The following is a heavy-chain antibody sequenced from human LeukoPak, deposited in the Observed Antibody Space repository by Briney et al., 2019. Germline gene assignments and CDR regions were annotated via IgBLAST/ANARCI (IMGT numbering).Heavy chain of an antibody. CDR1: GGSISSGAYS. D-gene: IGHD1-14*01. J-gene: IGHJ3*02. V-gene: IGHV4-30-2*06. CDR2: THHSGMT. Sequence: SETLSLTCAVSGGSISSGAYSWSWIRQSPGKGLEWIGDTHHSGMTNYNPSLKGRVTISLHMSKNQFSLNLTYVTAADTVVYFCARGGTGPDIWGQGTSVTVSS. CDR3: ARGGTGPDI.